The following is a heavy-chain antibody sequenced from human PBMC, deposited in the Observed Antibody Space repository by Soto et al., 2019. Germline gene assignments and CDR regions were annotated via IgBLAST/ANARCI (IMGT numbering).Heavy chain of an antibody. V-gene: IGHV1-18*04. CDR2: ISAYNGNT. J-gene: IGHJ5*02. CDR3: ANAAGPRIPAGISGFDP. D-gene: IGHD6-13*01. CDR1: GYTFTSYG. Sequence: QVQLVQSGAEVKKPGASVKVSCKASGYTFTSYGISWVRQAPGQGLEWMGWISAYNGNTNYAQKLQGRVTMTTDTSTNTGYMELRSLRSDETAVYYCANAAGPRIPAGISGFDPWGQGTLVTVSS.